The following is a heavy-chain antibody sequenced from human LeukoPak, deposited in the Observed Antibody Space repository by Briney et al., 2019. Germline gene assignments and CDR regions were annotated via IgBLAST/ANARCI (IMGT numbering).Heavy chain of an antibody. CDR1: GYTFTSYG. CDR2: ISAYNGNT. V-gene: IGHV1-18*01. Sequence: SVKVSCKASGYTFTSYGISWVRQAPGQGLEWMGWISAYNGNTNYAQKLQGRVTMTTDTSTSTAYMELRSLRSDDTAVYYCARVYYDSSGYYYDFIRFFDYWGQGTLVTVSS. J-gene: IGHJ4*02. D-gene: IGHD3-22*01. CDR3: ARVYYDSSGYYYDFIRFFDY.